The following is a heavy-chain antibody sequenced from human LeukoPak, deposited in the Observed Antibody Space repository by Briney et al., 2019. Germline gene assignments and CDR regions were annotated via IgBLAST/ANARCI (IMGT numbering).Heavy chain of an antibody. J-gene: IGHJ4*02. Sequence: PGGSLRLSCAASGFTVSSNYMSWVRQAPGKGLEWVAFIRYDGSNKYYADSVKGRFTISRDNSKNTLYLQMNSLRAEDTAVYYCAKDHDFGVYSSRDYWGQGTLVTVSS. CDR2: IRYDGSNK. CDR3: AKDHDFGVYSSRDY. CDR1: GFTVSSNY. V-gene: IGHV3-30*02. D-gene: IGHD3-3*01.